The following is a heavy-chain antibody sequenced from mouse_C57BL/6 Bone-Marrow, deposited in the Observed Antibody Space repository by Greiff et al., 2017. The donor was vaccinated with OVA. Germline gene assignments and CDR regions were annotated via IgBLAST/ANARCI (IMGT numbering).Heavy chain of an antibody. J-gene: IGHJ1*03. CDR2: IYPGDGDT. V-gene: IGHV1-82*01. CDR3: ARPYYGSSYWYFDV. Sequence: VQLQQSGPELVKPGASVKISCKASGYAFSSSWMHWVKQRPGKGLEWIGRIYPGDGDTNYNGKFKGKATLTADKSSSTSYMQLISLTSEDSAVYICARPYYGSSYWYFDVWGTGTTVTVSS. CDR1: GYAFSSSW. D-gene: IGHD1-1*01.